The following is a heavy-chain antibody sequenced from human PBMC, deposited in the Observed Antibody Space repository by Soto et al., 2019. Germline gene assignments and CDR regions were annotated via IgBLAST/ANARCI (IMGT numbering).Heavy chain of an antibody. D-gene: IGHD6-13*01. J-gene: IGHJ6*02. CDR3: ARDGPHIPAVGDV. CDR2: ISAYNGDK. CDR1: GYIFINYG. V-gene: IGHV1-18*01. Sequence: ASVKVSCKASGYIFINYGVSWVRQAPGQGLEWMGWISAYNGDKKYAQNVQGRVTLTTDTSTSTAYMEMRTLRSDDTAAYYCARDGPHIPAVGDVWGQGXTVTVYS.